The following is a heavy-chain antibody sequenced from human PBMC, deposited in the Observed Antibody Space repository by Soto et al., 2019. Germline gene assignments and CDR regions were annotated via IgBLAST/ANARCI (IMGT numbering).Heavy chain of an antibody. J-gene: IGHJ6*03. D-gene: IGHD7-27*01. CDR2: IYYSGST. V-gene: IGHV4-59*01. CDR1: GGSISSYY. Sequence: QVQLQESGPGLVKPSETLSLTCTVSGGSISSYYWSWIRQPPGKGLEWIGYIYYSGSTNYNPSLKRRVTISVDTSTNQFSLKLSSVTAADTAVYYCASSLGYYYYMDVWGKGTTVTVSS. CDR3: ASSLGYYYYMDV.